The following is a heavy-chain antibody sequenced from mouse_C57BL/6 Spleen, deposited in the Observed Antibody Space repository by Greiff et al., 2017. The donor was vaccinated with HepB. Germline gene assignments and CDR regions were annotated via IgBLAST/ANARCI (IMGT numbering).Heavy chain of an antibody. J-gene: IGHJ4*01. V-gene: IGHV3-6*01. CDR1: GYSITSGYY. Sequence: EVQLQQSGPGLVKPSQSLSLTCSVTGYSITSGYYWNWIRQFPGNKLEWMGYISYDGSNNYNPSLKNRISITRDTSKNQFFLKLNSVTTEDTATYYCAREDYGPRGAMDYWGQGTSVTVSS. D-gene: IGHD1-1*02. CDR3: AREDYGPRGAMDY. CDR2: ISYDGSN.